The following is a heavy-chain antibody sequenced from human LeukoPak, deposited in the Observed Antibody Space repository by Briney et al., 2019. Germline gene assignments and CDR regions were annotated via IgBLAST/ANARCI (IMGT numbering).Heavy chain of an antibody. V-gene: IGHV4-34*01. CDR3: ARGRAFDI. J-gene: IGHJ3*02. CDR2: INHSGST. Sequence: SETLSLTCAVYGGSFSGYYWSWVRQPPGKGLEWIGEINHSGSTNYNLSLKSRVTISVDTSKNQFSLKLSSVTAADTAVYYCARGRAFDIWGQGTMVTVSS. CDR1: GGSFSGYY.